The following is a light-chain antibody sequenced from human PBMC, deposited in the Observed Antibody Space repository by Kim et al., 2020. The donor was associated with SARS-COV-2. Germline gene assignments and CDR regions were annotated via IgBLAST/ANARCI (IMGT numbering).Light chain of an antibody. CDR1: QSVSSN. CDR2: GAS. Sequence: EIVMTQSPATLSASPGERATLSCRASQSVSSNLAWYQQKPGQAPRLLIYGASTRATGIPARFSGSGSGTEFTLTISSLQSEDFAVYYCQQYNNWPRPTFGQGTRLEIK. J-gene: IGKJ5*01. CDR3: QQYNNWPRPT. V-gene: IGKV3D-15*01.